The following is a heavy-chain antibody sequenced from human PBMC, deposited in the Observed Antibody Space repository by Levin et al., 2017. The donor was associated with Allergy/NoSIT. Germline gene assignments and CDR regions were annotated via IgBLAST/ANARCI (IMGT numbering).Heavy chain of an antibody. D-gene: IGHD4-17*01. Sequence: SVKVSCKASGGTFSSYPISWVRQAPGQGLEWMGRIIPILGIANYAQKFQGRVTITADKSTSTAYMELSSLRSEDTAVYYCARGGYGDYRVKADAFDIWGQGTMVTVSS. V-gene: IGHV1-69*04. CDR3: ARGGYGDYRVKADAFDI. CDR2: IIPILGIA. CDR1: GGTFSSYP. J-gene: IGHJ3*02.